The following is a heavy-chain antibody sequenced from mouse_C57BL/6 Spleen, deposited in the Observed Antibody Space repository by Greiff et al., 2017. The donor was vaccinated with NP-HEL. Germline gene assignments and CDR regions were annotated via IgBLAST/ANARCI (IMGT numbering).Heavy chain of an antibody. V-gene: IGHV1-50*01. CDR2: IDPSDSYT. CDR3: ARQDYGSSFDD. Sequence: QVQLQQPGAELVKPGASVKLSCKASGYTFTSYWMQWVTQRPGQGLEWIGEIDPSDSYTNYNQKFKGKATLTVDTSSSTAYMQLSILTSEDSAVYYCARQDYGSSFDDWGQGTTLTVSS. CDR1: GYTFTSYW. D-gene: IGHD1-1*01. J-gene: IGHJ2*01.